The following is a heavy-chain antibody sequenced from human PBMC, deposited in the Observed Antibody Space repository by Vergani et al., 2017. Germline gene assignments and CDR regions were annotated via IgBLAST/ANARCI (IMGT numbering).Heavy chain of an antibody. V-gene: IGHV3-43D*03. J-gene: IGHJ6*02. D-gene: IGHD3-10*01. Sequence: EVQLVQSGGVVVQPGGSLRLSCAASGFTFDDYAMHWVRQAPGKGLEWVSLISWNGGTTYFADPVRGRFTISRDNAKNSIYLQMNSLRAEDTAVYFCVRVPLIRRGSGNYGINNYHGMDVWVQGTTVIVSS. CDR2: ISWNGGTT. CDR1: GFTFDDYA. CDR3: VRVPLIRRGSGNYGINNYHGMDV.